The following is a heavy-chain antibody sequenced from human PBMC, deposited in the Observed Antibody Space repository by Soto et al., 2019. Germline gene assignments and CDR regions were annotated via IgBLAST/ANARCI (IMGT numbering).Heavy chain of an antibody. V-gene: IGHV4-38-2*01. D-gene: IGHD4-17*01. J-gene: IGHJ4*02. CDR2: IYHSGST. Sequence: ETLSLTCAVSGYSISSGYYWGWIRQPPGKGLEWIGSIYHSGSTYYNPSLKSRVTISVDTSKNQFSLKLSSVTAADTAVYYCARMAYGDDSVDYWGQGTLVTVSS. CDR3: ARMAYGDDSVDY. CDR1: GYSISSGYY.